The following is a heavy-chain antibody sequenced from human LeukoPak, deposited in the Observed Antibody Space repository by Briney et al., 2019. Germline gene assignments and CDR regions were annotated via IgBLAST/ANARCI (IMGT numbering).Heavy chain of an antibody. Sequence: ASVKVSCKASGYTFTSYAMHWVRQAPGQRLEWMGWINAGNGNTKYSQKFQGRVTITADESTSTAYMELSSLRSEDTAVYYCARAASSSWYYFDYWGQGTLVTVSS. V-gene: IGHV1-3*01. CDR1: GYTFTSYA. J-gene: IGHJ4*02. D-gene: IGHD6-13*01. CDR3: ARAASSSWYYFDY. CDR2: INAGNGNT.